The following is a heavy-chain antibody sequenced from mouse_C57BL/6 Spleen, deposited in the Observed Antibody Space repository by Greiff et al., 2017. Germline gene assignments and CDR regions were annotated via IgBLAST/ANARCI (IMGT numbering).Heavy chain of an antibody. V-gene: IGHV1-39*01. CDR3: ANYYYGSSYWYFDV. D-gene: IGHD1-1*01. CDR2: INPNYGTT. J-gene: IGHJ1*03. CDR1: GYSFTDYN. Sequence: EVKLQESGPELVKPGASVKISCTASGYSFTDYNMNWVKQSNGKSLEWIGVINPNYGTTSYNQKFQGKATLTVDQSSSTAYIQLNSLTSEDSAVYYCANYYYGSSYWYFDVWGTGTTVTVSS.